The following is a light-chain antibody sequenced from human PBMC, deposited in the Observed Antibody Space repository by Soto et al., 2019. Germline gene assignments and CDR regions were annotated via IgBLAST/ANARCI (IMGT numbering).Light chain of an antibody. V-gene: IGLV3-21*04. CDR1: NIGSKT. CDR2: YDG. J-gene: IGLJ1*01. Sequence: SYELTQPPSVSVAPGETARITCGGNNIGSKTVHWYQQKPGQAPVLVIYYDGRRSSGIPERFSGSNSANTATLTISRVEAGDEADYYCQVWDSSSDRSYVFGTGNKVTDL. CDR3: QVWDSSSDRSYV.